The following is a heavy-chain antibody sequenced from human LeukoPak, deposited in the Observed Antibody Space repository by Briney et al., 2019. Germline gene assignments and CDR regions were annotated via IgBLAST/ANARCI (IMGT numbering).Heavy chain of an antibody. CDR1: GYSASSNSVT. D-gene: IGHD2-2*01. J-gene: IGHJ5*02. Sequence: SQTLSLTCAISGYSASSNSVTWNWIRQAPSRSLEWLGRTYYRSTWYNDYAVSVRGRITVNPDTSKNQFSLHLNSVTPEDTAVYYCARRLTQYDCFDPWGQGILVTVSS. CDR3: ARRLTQYDCFDP. CDR2: TYYRSTWYN. V-gene: IGHV6-1*01.